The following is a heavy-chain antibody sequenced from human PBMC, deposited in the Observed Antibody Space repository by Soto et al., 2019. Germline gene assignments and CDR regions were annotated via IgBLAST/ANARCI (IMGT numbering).Heavy chain of an antibody. CDR3: AKDWAGVVYYDSSGPGEGY. V-gene: IGHV3-23*01. J-gene: IGHJ4*02. D-gene: IGHD3-22*01. Sequence: GGSLRLSCAASGFTFSSYAMSWVRQAPGKGLEWVSAISGSGGSTYYADSVKGRFAISRDNSKNTLYLQMNSLRAEDTAVYYCAKDWAGVVYYDSSGPGEGYWGQGTLVTVSS. CDR2: ISGSGGST. CDR1: GFTFSSYA.